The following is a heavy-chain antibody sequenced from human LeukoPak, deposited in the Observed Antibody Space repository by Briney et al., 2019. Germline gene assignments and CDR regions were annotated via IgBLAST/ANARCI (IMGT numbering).Heavy chain of an antibody. CDR2: IKQDGSDK. J-gene: IGHJ4*02. V-gene: IGHV3-7*04. D-gene: IGHD3-3*01. CDR3: ARGRSGLDS. CDR1: GFTFSTFW. Sequence: AGGSLRLSCAASGFTFSTFWMTWVRQAPGKGLEWVASIKQDGSDKYYVDSVKGRFTMSRDNAKNSLDLEMNSLRVEGTALYYCARGRSGLDSWGQGTLVTVSS.